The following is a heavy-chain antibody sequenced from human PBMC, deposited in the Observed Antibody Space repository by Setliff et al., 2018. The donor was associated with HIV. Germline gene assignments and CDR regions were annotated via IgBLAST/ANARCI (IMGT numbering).Heavy chain of an antibody. CDR1: GYAFTSYY. V-gene: IGHV1-46*03. J-gene: IGHJ6*03. Sequence: ASVKVSCKASGYAFTSYYLHWVRQAPGQGLEWMGIINPSGGSTTYAQKFQGRVTMTRDTSASTVYMELSSLRSEDTAVYYCAREARHQDRYYYYMDVWGKGTTVTVSS. D-gene: IGHD3-22*01. CDR2: INPSGGST. CDR3: AREARHQDRYYYYMDV.